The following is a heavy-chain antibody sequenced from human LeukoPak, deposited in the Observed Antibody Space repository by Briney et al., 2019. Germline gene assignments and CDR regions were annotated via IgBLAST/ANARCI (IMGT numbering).Heavy chain of an antibody. Sequence: PSETLSLTCTVSGGSISSGGYYWSWIRQPPGKGLEWIGYIYYSGSTNYNPSLKSRVTISVDTSKNQFSLKLSSVTAADTAVYYCARGSSSWYIDCWGQGTLVTVSS. V-gene: IGHV4-61*08. CDR2: IYYSGST. J-gene: IGHJ4*02. CDR3: ARGSSSWYIDC. CDR1: GGSISSGGYY. D-gene: IGHD6-13*01.